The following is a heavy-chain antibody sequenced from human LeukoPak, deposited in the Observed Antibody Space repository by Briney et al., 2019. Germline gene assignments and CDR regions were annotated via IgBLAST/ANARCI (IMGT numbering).Heavy chain of an antibody. CDR3: ARGKGVYCGGDCSALDY. V-gene: IGHV3-64*01. CDR1: GFTFSSYA. J-gene: IGHJ4*02. CDR2: ITTNGGST. D-gene: IGHD2-21*02. Sequence: GGSLRLSCAASGFTFSSYAMHWVRQAPGMGLEYVSAITTNGGSTYYANSVKDRFTISRDNSKNTLYLQMGGLRAEDMAVYYCARGKGVYCGGDCSALDYWGQGTLVTVSS.